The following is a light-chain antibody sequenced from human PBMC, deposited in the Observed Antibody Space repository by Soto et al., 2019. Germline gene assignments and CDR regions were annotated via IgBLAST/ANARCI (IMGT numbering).Light chain of an antibody. CDR2: EDS. CDR1: SSDVGGYNS. V-gene: IGLV2-14*01. Sequence: QSALTQPASVSGSPGQSITISCTGTSSDVGGYNSVSWYQQHPGKAPKLMIYEDSNRPSGVSNRFSGSKSGNTASLAISGLQAEDEADYYCSSYTSSSIRVFGTGTKVTVL. CDR3: SSYTSSSIRV. J-gene: IGLJ1*01.